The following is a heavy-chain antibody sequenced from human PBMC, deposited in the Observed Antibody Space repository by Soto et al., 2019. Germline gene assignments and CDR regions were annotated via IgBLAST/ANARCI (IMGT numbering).Heavy chain of an antibody. CDR3: ASGDGSGSYSGRRGLYGMDV. CDR2: IIPIFGTA. CDR1: GGTFSSYA. V-gene: IGHV1-69*01. J-gene: IGHJ6*02. D-gene: IGHD3-10*01. Sequence: QVQLVQSGAEVQKPGSSVKVSCKASGGTFSSYAISWVRQAPGQGLEWMGGIIPIFGTANYAQKFQGRVTITADESTSTAYMELSSLRSEDRAVYYCASGDGSGSYSGRRGLYGMDVWGQGTTVTVSS.